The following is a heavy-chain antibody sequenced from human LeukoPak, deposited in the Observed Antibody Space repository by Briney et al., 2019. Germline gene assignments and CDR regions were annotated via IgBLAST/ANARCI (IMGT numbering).Heavy chain of an antibody. V-gene: IGHV3-33*01. CDR2: IWSDGSNK. CDR3: ARVGSTWSFDY. Sequence: GGSLRLSCAASGFTFSNYGMHWVRQAPGRGLEWVAVIWSDGSNKYYADSVKGRFTISRDNSKNTLSLQMNSLKSEDTAVYYCARVGSTWSFDYWGQGTLVTVSS. CDR1: GFTFSNYG. J-gene: IGHJ4*02. D-gene: IGHD6-13*01.